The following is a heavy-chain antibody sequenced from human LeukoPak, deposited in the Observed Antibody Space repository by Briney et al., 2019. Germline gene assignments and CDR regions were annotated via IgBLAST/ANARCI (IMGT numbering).Heavy chain of an antibody. V-gene: IGHV1-8*01. CDR2: MNPNSGNT. CDR1: GYTFTIYN. J-gene: IGHJ4*02. D-gene: IGHD6-13*01. CDR3: AREVPETAAAGFHY. Sequence: RASVKVSCKASGYTFTIYNINWGRRATGQGLEWMGWMNPNSGNTGYAQKFQVRVTITRNTSISTACMHLRSLRSEDSDVYYCAREVPETAAAGFHYWGQDPLVSVSS.